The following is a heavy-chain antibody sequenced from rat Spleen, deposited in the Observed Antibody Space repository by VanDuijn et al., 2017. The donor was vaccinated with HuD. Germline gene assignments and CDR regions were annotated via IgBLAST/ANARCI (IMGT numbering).Heavy chain of an antibody. D-gene: IGHD1-2*01. J-gene: IGHJ2*01. V-gene: IGHV5-31*01. CDR1: GFTFNKYW. CDR2: ITNAAGKV. CDR3: ARETNYIYPY. Sequence: EVQLVESGGGLVQPGRSLKISCVASGFTFNKYWMTWIRQAPGKGLEWVASITNAAGKVHYPDSVKGRFTISRDTAQNTLYLQMNSLRSEDTATYYCARETNYIYPYWGQGVMVTVSS.